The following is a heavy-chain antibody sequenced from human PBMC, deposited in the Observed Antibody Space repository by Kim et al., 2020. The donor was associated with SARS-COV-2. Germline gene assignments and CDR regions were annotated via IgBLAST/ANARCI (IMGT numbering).Heavy chain of an antibody. D-gene: IGHD3-9*01. CDR2: INHSGST. J-gene: IGHJ4*02. CDR3: ARRFGRYFDWLSRAFDY. Sequence: SETLSLTCAVYGGSFSGYYWSRIRQPPGKGLEWIGEINHSGSTNYNPSLKSRVTISVDTSKNQFSLKLSSVTAADTAVYYCARRFGRYFDWLSRAFDYWGQGTLVTVSS. CDR1: GGSFSGYY. V-gene: IGHV4-34*01.